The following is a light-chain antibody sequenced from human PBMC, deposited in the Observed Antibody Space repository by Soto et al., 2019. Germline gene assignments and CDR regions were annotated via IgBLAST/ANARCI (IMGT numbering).Light chain of an antibody. Sequence: IQVYNSPASLSASEGDRVTITCRASQGISSYLAWYQQKPGKAPKLLIYAASTLQSGVPSRFSGSGSGTEFTLTITSLQPDDFVTYYCQQYNSYPWTFGEGTKVDIK. J-gene: IGKJ1*01. CDR2: AAS. CDR1: QGISSY. CDR3: QQYNSYPWT. V-gene: IGKV1-9*01.